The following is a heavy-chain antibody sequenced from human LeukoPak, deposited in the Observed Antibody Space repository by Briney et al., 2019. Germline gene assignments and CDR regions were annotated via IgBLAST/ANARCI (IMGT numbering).Heavy chain of an antibody. CDR1: GFTFDDYT. CDR3: AKDMRSSGWPHYYYYGMDV. V-gene: IGHV3-43*01. D-gene: IGHD6-19*01. CDR2: ISWDGGSP. Sequence: GGSLRLSCAASGFTFDDYTMHWVRQAPGKGLEWVSLISWDGGSPYYADSVKGRFTISRDNSKNSLYLQMNSLRTEDTALYYCAKDMRSSGWPHYYYYGMDVWGQGTTVTVSS. J-gene: IGHJ6*02.